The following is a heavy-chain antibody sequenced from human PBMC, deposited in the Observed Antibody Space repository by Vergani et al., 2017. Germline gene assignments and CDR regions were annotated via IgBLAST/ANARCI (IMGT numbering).Heavy chain of an antibody. V-gene: IGHV4-59*01. D-gene: IGHD2-15*01. CDR2: IYYSGST. CDR3: ARVDAICSGGSCHYNWFDP. J-gene: IGHJ5*02. Sequence: QVQLQESGPGLVKPSETLSLTCTVSGSSISSYYWSWIRQPPGKGLEWIGYIYYSGSTNYNPSLKSRVTISVDTSKNQFSLKLRSVTAADTAVYYCARVDAICSGGSCHYNWFDPWGQGTLVTVSS. CDR1: GSSISSYY.